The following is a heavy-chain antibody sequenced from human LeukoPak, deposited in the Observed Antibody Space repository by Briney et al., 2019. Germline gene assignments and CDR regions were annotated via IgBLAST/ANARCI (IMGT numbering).Heavy chain of an antibody. D-gene: IGHD6-13*01. Sequence: GGSLRLSCAASGFTFSSYAMSWVRQAPGKGLEWVSAISGSGGSTYYADSVKGRFTISRDNSKNTLYLQMSSLRAEDTAVYYCAHPGIAAAGRRGDYFDYWGQGTLVTVSS. CDR2: ISGSGGST. J-gene: IGHJ4*02. CDR3: AHPGIAAAGRRGDYFDY. V-gene: IGHV3-23*01. CDR1: GFTFSSYA.